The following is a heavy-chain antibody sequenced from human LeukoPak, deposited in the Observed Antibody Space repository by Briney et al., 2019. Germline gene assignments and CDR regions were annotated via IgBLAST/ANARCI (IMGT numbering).Heavy chain of an antibody. CDR2: INPTGGST. D-gene: IGHD4-11*01. V-gene: IGHV1-2*04. CDR3: ASSTTVTTSFDY. J-gene: IGHJ4*02. Sequence: GASVKVSCKASGYTFPSYFMHWVRQAPGQGLEWMGIINPTGGSTTYAQKFQGWVTMTRDTSISTAYMELSRLRSDDTAVYYCASSTTVTTSFDYWGQGTLVTVSS. CDR1: GYTFPSYF.